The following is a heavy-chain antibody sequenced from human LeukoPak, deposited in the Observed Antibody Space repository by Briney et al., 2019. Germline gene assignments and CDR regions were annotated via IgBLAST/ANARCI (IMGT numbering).Heavy chain of an antibody. D-gene: IGHD3-10*01. J-gene: IGHJ4*02. CDR1: GFTVSSNF. V-gene: IGHV3-66*01. CDR2: IYSGGST. CDR3: ARGGDSLHY. Sequence: GGSLRLSCAASGFTVSSNFMTWVRQAPGKGLEWVSVIYSGGSTYYADSVKDRFTISRDNSKNMLYLQMNSLRAEDTAVCYCARGGDSLHYWGQGTLVTVSS.